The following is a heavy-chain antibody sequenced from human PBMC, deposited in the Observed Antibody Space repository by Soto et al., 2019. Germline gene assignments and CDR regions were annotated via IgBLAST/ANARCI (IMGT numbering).Heavy chain of an antibody. CDR1: GFSLSTSGVG. CDR2: IYWDDDK. V-gene: IGHV2-5*02. CDR3: AHKVSFWSGYSAFDI. J-gene: IGHJ3*02. Sequence: QITLKESGPTLVKPTQTITLTCTFSGFSLSTSGVGVGWIRQPPGKALEWLALIYWDDDKRYSPSLKSRLTITKDTSKNQVVLTMTNMDPVDTATYYCAHKVSFWSGYSAFDIWGQGTMVTVSS. D-gene: IGHD3-3*01.